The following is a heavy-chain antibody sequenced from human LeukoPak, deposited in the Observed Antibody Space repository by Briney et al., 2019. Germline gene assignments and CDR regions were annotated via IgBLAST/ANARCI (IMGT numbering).Heavy chain of an antibody. V-gene: IGHV4-61*02. J-gene: IGHJ4*02. CDR2: IYTSGST. Sequence: TSETLSLTCTVSGGSISSGSYYWSWIRQPAGKGLEWIGRIYTSGSTNYNPSLKSRVTISVDTSKNQFSLKLSSVTAADTAVYYCARGPDCSGGSCTDRPFDYWDQGTLVTVSS. CDR1: GGSISSGSYY. D-gene: IGHD2-15*01. CDR3: ARGPDCSGGSCTDRPFDY.